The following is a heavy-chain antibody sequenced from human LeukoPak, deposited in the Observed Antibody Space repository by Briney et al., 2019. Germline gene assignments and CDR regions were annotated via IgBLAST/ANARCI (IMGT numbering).Heavy chain of an antibody. Sequence: GGSLRLSCAASGFTFSSYAMGWVRQAPGKGLEWVSAISGSGGSTYYADSVKGRFTISKDNSKNTLYLQMNSLRAEDTAVYYCAKDLEWELLIANWFDPWGQGTLVTVSS. CDR1: GFTFSSYA. D-gene: IGHD1-26*01. CDR2: ISGSGGST. J-gene: IGHJ5*02. CDR3: AKDLEWELLIANWFDP. V-gene: IGHV3-23*01.